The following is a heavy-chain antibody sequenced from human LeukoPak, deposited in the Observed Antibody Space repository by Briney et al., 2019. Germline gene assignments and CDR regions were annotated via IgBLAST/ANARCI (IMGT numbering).Heavy chain of an antibody. Sequence: GGSLRLSCSASGFTFSDYDMTWVRQAPGKGLGWVSSISGLSSHIYYGDSVKGRFSISRDNAKNSLYLQMNSLGAEDTALYYCAKDGAKDDRTGSLGHYFDYWGQGILVIVSS. CDR3: AKDGAKDDRTGSLGHYFDY. D-gene: IGHD3-22*01. V-gene: IGHV3-21*04. J-gene: IGHJ4*02. CDR1: GFTFSDYD. CDR2: ISGLSSHI.